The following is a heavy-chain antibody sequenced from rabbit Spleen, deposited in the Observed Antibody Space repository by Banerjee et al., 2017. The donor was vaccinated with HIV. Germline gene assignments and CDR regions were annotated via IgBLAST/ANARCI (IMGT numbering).Heavy chain of an antibody. CDR1: GVSFSGNSY. D-gene: IGHD1-1*01. V-gene: IGHV1S45*01. CDR2: IYAENAAST. Sequence: QEQLEESGGDLVKPGASLTLTCIASGVSFSGNSYMCWVRQAPGKGLEWVACIYAENAASTYYASWVNGRFTISKTSSTTVTLQMTSLTAADTATYFCARNYVNAFDPWGPGTLVTVS. CDR3: ARNYVNAFDP. J-gene: IGHJ2*01.